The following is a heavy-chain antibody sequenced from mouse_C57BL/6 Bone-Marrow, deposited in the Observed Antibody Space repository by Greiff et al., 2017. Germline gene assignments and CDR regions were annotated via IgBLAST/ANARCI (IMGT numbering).Heavy chain of an antibody. CDR2: TWWDDDK. Sequence: QVTLKVSGPGILQPSQTLSLTCSFSGFSLSTFGMGVGWIRQPSGKGLEWLAHTWWDDDKYYKPALKSRLTISNDTSKNQVFLMIANVDTADTATYYCARIRGYDWAWFAYWGQGTLVTVSA. D-gene: IGHD2-4*01. V-gene: IGHV8-8*01. CDR3: ARIRGYDWAWFAY. CDR1: GFSLSTFGMG. J-gene: IGHJ3*01.